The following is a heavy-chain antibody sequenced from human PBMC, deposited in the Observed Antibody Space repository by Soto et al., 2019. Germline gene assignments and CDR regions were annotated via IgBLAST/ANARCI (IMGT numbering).Heavy chain of an antibody. CDR3: AKDLRPDGRYDLDY. J-gene: IGHJ4*02. D-gene: IGHD1-26*01. V-gene: IGHV3-23*01. CDR2: MVGDGSSS. Sequence: EVQLLVSGGGLAQPGGSLRLSCAASGFIFRTYAMNWVRQAPGKGLEWVSVMVGDGSSSDYADSVRGRFTISRDNSKNTLYLQMNNLRAEDTAVYYCAKDLRPDGRYDLDYWGQGTLVTVSS. CDR1: GFIFRTYA.